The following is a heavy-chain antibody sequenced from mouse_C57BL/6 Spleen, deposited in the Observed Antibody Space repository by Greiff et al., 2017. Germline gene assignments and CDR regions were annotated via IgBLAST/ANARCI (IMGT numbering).Heavy chain of an antibody. V-gene: IGHV1-81*01. Sequence: QVQLQQSGAELARPGASVQLSCKASGYTFTSYGISWVKQRTGQGLEWIGEIYPRSGNTYYNEKFKGKATLTADKSSSTAYMELRSLTSEDSAVYFCARGYYDYDERVWFAYWGQATLVTVSA. CDR2: IYPRSGNT. CDR1: GYTFTSYG. D-gene: IGHD2-4*01. CDR3: ARGYYDYDERVWFAY. J-gene: IGHJ3*01.